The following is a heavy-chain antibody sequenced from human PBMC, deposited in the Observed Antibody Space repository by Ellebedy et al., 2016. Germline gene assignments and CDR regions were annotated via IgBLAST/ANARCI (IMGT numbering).Heavy chain of an antibody. CDR2: INHSGST. CDR1: GGSFSGYY. Sequence: SETLSLTCAVYGGSFSGYYWSWIRQPPGKGLEWIGEINHSGSTNYNPSLKSRVTISVDTSKNQFSLKLSSVTAADTAVYYCARGRLTMVRGVIIDYWGQGTLVTVSS. CDR3: ARGRLTMVRGVIIDY. D-gene: IGHD3-10*01. V-gene: IGHV4-34*01. J-gene: IGHJ4*02.